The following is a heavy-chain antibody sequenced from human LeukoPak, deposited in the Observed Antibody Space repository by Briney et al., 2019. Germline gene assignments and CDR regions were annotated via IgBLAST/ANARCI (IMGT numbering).Heavy chain of an antibody. CDR3: ARGRRQYSSSWAYYYYYMDV. CDR2: IYYSVST. D-gene: IGHD6-13*01. J-gene: IGHJ6*03. Sequence: PSETLSLTCTVSGASISSYYWGWIRQPPGKGLEWMGYIYYSVSTNYNPSLKSRVTISVDTSKTQFSLKLSSVTAADTAVYYCARGRRQYSSSWAYYYYYMDVWGKGTTVTVSS. V-gene: IGHV4-59*01. CDR1: GASISSYY.